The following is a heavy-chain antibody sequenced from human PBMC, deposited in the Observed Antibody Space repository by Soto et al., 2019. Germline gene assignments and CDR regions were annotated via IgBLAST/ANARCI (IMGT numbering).Heavy chain of an antibody. Sequence: QVQLEQSGAEVKKPGSSVKISCKASGGTLSDHGVSWLRQAPGQGLEWVGGTIPVFNTAKYAPKFQGRVTIAADKSTNIAYMELASLRSDDTAFYYCARVVYGSGNYYTGPSAFDIWGQGTLVIVSS. J-gene: IGHJ3*02. D-gene: IGHD3-10*01. V-gene: IGHV1-69*06. CDR3: ARVVYGSGNYYTGPSAFDI. CDR2: TIPVFNTA. CDR1: GGTLSDHG.